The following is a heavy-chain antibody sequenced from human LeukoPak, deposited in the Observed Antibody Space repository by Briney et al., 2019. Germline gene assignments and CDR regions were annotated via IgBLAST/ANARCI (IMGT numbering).Heavy chain of an antibody. V-gene: IGHV1-3*01. CDR2: INAGNGNT. J-gene: IGHJ4*02. Sequence: ASVKVSCKASGGTFSSYAISWVRQAPGQGLEWMGWINAGNGNTKYSQKFQGRVTITRDTSASTAYMELSSLRSEDTAVYYCARTPPTVVTLYYFDYWGQGTLVTVSS. CDR1: GGTFSSYA. D-gene: IGHD4-23*01. CDR3: ARTPPTVVTLYYFDY.